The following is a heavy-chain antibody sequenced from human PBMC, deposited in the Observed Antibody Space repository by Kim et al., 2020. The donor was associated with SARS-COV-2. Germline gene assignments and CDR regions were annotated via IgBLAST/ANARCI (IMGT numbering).Heavy chain of an antibody. CDR1: GFTFSSYG. CDR3: AKAPDSSGWYRAGYFDY. V-gene: IGHV3-30*18. CDR2: ISYDGSNK. Sequence: GGSLRLSCAASGFTFSSYGMHWVRQAPGKGLEWVAVISYDGSNKYYADSVKGRFTISRDNSKNTLYLQMNSLRAEDTAVYYCAKAPDSSGWYRAGYFDYWGQGTLVTVSS. D-gene: IGHD6-19*01. J-gene: IGHJ4*02.